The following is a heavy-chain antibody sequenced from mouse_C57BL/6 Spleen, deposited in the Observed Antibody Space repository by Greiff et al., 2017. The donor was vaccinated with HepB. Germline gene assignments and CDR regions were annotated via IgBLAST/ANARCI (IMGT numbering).Heavy chain of an antibody. D-gene: IGHD1-1*01. V-gene: IGHV1-52*01. Sequence: QVQLQQSGAELVRPGSSVKLSCKASGYTFTSYWMHWVKQRPIQGLEWIGNIDPSDSETHYNQKFKDKATLTVDKSSSTAYMQLSSLTSEDSAVYYCARSPYYDGYAMDYWGQGTSVTVSS. CDR2: IDPSDSET. CDR3: ARSPYYDGYAMDY. CDR1: GYTFTSYW. J-gene: IGHJ4*01.